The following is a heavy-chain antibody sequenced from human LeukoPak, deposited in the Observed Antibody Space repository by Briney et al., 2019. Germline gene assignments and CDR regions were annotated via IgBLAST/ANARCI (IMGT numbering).Heavy chain of an antibody. J-gene: IGHJ4*02. CDR1: GFTFSRNS. CDR3: ARGGATRGRFEN. Sequence: GGSLRLSCAASGFTFSRNSMNWVRQAPGKGLEWVSSISSSSSYIYYADSVKGRFTISRDNSKNSLYLQMNSLRAGDTAVYYCARGGATRGRFENWGQGNLVTVSS. CDR2: ISSSSSYI. D-gene: IGHD1-26*01. V-gene: IGHV3-21*01.